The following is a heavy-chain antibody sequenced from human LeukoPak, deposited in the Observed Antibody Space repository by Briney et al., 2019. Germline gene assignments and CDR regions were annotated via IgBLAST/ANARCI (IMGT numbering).Heavy chain of an antibody. Sequence: SETLSLTCTVSGDSISSYYWSWIRQPPGKGLEWIGYIYNCGSINYNPSLKSRVTISVDTSKNQFSLKLSSVTAADTAVYYCARWRMTSDAFDIWGQGTMVTVSS. CDR3: ARWRMTSDAFDI. V-gene: IGHV4-59*01. J-gene: IGHJ3*02. CDR1: GDSISSYY. CDR2: IYNCGSI.